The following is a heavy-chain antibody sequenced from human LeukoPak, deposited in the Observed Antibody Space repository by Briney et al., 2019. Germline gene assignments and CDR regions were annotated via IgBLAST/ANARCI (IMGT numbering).Heavy chain of an antibody. CDR2: IYPGDSET. CDR3: ATLRDSNTYRDY. D-gene: IGHD2/OR15-2a*01. V-gene: IGHV5-51*01. CDR1: GGTFSSYA. Sequence: ASVKVSCKASGGTFSSYAISWVRQMPGKGLEWMGIIYPGDSETRYSPSLQGQVTISADKSINTAYLQWGSLKASDTAMYYCATLRDSNTYRDYWGQGTLVTVSS. J-gene: IGHJ4*02.